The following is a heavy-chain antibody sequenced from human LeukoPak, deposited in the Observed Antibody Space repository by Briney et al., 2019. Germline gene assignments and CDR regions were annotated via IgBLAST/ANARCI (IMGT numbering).Heavy chain of an antibody. V-gene: IGHV3-53*01. D-gene: IGHD2-15*01. CDR3: ARLVAGGTGWFDP. CDR2: IYSGAST. CDR1: GFTVSSNY. Sequence: GGSLRLSCAASGFTVSSNYMSWVRQAPGKGLEWVSVIYSGASTYYADSVKGRFTISRDNSKNTLYLLMNSLRADDTALYYCARLVAGGTGWFDPWGQGTLVTVSS. J-gene: IGHJ5*02.